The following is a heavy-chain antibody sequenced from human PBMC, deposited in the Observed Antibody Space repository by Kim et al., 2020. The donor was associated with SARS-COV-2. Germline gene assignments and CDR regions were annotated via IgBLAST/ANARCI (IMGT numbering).Heavy chain of an antibody. D-gene: IGHD1-1*01. Sequence: SYTPSFQGQVTISADKSISTAYLQWSSLKASDTAMYYCARQQNELNWFDPWGQGTLVTVSS. CDR3: ARQQNELNWFDP. J-gene: IGHJ5*02. V-gene: IGHV5-51*01.